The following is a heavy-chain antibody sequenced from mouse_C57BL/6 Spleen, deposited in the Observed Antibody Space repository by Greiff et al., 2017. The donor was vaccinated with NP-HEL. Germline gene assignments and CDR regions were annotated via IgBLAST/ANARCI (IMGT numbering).Heavy chain of an antibody. CDR1: GYTFTDYY. V-gene: IGHV1-26*01. D-gene: IGHD1-1*01. CDR3: ARFPIYYYGSSYVSYWYFDV. J-gene: IGHJ1*03. Sequence: VQLQQSGPELVKPGASVKISCKASGYTFTDYYMNWVKQSHGKSLEWIGDINPNNGGTSYNQKFKGKATLTVDKSSSTAYMELRSLTSEDSAVSYCARFPIYYYGSSYVSYWYFDVWGTGTTVTVSS. CDR2: INPNNGGT.